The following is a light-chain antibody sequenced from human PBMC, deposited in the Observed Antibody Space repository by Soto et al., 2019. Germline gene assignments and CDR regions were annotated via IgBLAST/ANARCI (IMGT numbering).Light chain of an antibody. CDR3: SSYISSSTFVV. J-gene: IGLJ2*01. CDR2: EVS. CDR1: IRDVGVYNY. Sequence: APTHPASVSRSPGHSITISCTGTIRDVGVYNYGSCHQQHPGKARKVIITEVSHRPSGVSNRFSGSKSGNTASLTISGLKAEDEADYYCSSYISSSTFVVFAGGTQLTVL. V-gene: IGLV2-14*01.